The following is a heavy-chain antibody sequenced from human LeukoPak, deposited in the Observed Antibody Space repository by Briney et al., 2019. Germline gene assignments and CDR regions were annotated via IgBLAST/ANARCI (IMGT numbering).Heavy chain of an antibody. Sequence: GRSLRLSCVASKFIFSDYWMSWVRQAPGKGLERVANIRQGGREEKYVDSVKGRFAISRDDAKSTLYLQMDSLSGDDTAVYYCARDNGGWFDFWGRGTLVTVSS. D-gene: IGHD3-10*01. CDR2: IRQGGREE. CDR3: ARDNGGWFDF. CDR1: KFIFSDYW. J-gene: IGHJ5*01. V-gene: IGHV3-7*03.